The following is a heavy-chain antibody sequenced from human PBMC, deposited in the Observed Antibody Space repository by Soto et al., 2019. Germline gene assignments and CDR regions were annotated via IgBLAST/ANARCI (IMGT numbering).Heavy chain of an antibody. D-gene: IGHD1-1*01. Sequence: QVHLVQSGAEVKKPGASVKVSCKGSGYAFTTYGITWVRQAPEQGLEWMGWISAHNGNTNYAQKLQGRVTVTRDTSTSTAYMELRSLRSDDTVVYYGARGRYGDYWGQGALVSVSS. CDR3: ARGRYGDY. CDR1: GYAFTTYG. CDR2: ISAHNGNT. J-gene: IGHJ4*02. V-gene: IGHV1-18*01.